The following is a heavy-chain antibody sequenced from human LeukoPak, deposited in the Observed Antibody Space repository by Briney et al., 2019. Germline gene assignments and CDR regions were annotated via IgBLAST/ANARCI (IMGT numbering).Heavy chain of an antibody. CDR1: GGSTSSGDFY. J-gene: IGHJ5*02. V-gene: IGHV4-30-4*08. CDR2: IFYSGST. D-gene: IGHD3-10*01. CDR3: ARSLGQLLGFDP. Sequence: SQTLSLTCNVSGGSTSSGDFYWSWFRQSPGKGLEWIGHIFYSGSTNYSPSLASRVTISVDTSEKQFSLNLRSVTAADTAMYYCARSLGQLLGFDPWGPGTLVTVSS.